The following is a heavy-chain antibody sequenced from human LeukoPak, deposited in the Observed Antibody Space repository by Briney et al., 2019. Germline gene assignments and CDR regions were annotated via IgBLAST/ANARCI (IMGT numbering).Heavy chain of an antibody. D-gene: IGHD6-19*01. J-gene: IGHJ4*02. CDR1: GFTFDDYA. V-gene: IGHV3-43D*03. Sequence: GGSLRLXCAASGFTFDDYAMHWVRQAPGKGLEWVSLISWDGGSTYYADSVKGRFTISRDNSKNSLYLQMNSLRAEDTALYYCAKEAVAGFLSSSYFDYWGQGTLATVSS. CDR2: ISWDGGST. CDR3: AKEAVAGFLSSSYFDY.